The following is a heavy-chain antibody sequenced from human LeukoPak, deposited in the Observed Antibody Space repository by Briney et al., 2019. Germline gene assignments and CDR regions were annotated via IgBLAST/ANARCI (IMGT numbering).Heavy chain of an antibody. CDR2: INPNSGGT. J-gene: IGHJ4*02. D-gene: IGHD4-23*01. V-gene: IGHV1-2*02. CDR1: GYTFTYRY. CDR3: ARDLYGGTSATFDY. Sequence: ASVKVSCKASGYTFTYRYLHWVRQAPGQGLEWMGWINPNSGGTYYAQKFQGRVTMTSDTSISSAYMELSRLRSDDRAVYYCARDLYGGTSATFDYWGQGTLVTVSS.